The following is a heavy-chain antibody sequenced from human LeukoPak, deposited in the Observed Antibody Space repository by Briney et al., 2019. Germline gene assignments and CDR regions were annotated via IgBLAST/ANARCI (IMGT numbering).Heavy chain of an antibody. Sequence: QSGGSLRLSCAASGFTFSSYGMHWVRQAPGKGLEWVAVISYDGSNKYYADSVKGRFTISRDNSKNTLYLQMNSLRAEDTAVYYCAKTSRGYSYGLKYFDYWGQGTQVTVSS. V-gene: IGHV3-30*18. J-gene: IGHJ4*02. CDR2: ISYDGSNK. CDR1: GFTFSSYG. D-gene: IGHD5-18*01. CDR3: AKTSRGYSYGLKYFDY.